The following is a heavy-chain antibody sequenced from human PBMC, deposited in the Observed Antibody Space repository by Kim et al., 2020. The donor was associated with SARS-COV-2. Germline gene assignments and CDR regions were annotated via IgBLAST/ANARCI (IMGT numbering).Heavy chain of an antibody. Sequence: GGSLRLSCAASGFTFSSYSMNWVRQAPGKGLEWVSSISSGSYYIYYADSVKGRFTISRDNAKNSLYLQMNSLRAEDTAVYYCASGGERFLEWLPVQWGQGTLVTVSS. J-gene: IGHJ4*02. CDR2: ISSGSYYI. D-gene: IGHD3-3*01. CDR3: ASGGERFLEWLPVQ. CDR1: GFTFSSYS. V-gene: IGHV3-21*01.